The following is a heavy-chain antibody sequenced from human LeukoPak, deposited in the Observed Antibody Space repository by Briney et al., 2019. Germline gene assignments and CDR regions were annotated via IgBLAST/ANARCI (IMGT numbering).Heavy chain of an antibody. CDR2: INHSGST. D-gene: IGHD6-13*01. V-gene: IGHV4-39*07. CDR3: ARGLGSIAAAVYFDY. Sequence: PSETLSLTCTVSGGSISSSDYYWDWIRQPPGEGLEWIGEINHSGSTNYNPSLKSRVTISVDTSKNQFSLKLSSLTAADTAVYYCARGLGSIAAAVYFDYWGPGTLVTVSS. J-gene: IGHJ4*02. CDR1: GGSISSSDYY.